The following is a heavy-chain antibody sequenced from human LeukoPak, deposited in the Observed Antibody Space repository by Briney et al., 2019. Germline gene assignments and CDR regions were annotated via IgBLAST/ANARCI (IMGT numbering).Heavy chain of an antibody. CDR1: GGTFSSYA. CDR2: INPNSGGT. CDR3: ARKDELIAAVAY. J-gene: IGHJ4*02. V-gene: IGHV1-2*02. Sequence: ASVKVSCKASGGTFSSYAISWVRQAPGQGLEWMGWINPNSGGTKYAQKFQGRVTMTRDTSISTAYMELSSLRSDDTAVYYCARKDELIAAVAYWGQGTLVTVSS. D-gene: IGHD6-13*01.